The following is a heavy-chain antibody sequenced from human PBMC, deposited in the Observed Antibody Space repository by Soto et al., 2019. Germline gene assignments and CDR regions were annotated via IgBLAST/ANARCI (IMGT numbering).Heavy chain of an antibody. CDR2: ISGSGDRT. D-gene: IGHD1-26*01. CDR3: ASGRGRYFYYGMDV. CDR1: GFTFIRYA. Sequence: SLRLSCAASGFTFIRYAITWVRQAPGKGLEWVSVISGSGDRTYYADSVKGRFTISRDNSKNTLYLQMNSLRAEDTAVYYCASGRGRYFYYGMDVWGQGTTVTVSS. V-gene: IGHV3-23*01. J-gene: IGHJ6*02.